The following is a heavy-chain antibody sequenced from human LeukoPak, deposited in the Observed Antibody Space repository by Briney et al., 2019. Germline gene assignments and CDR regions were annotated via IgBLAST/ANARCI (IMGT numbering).Heavy chain of an antibody. V-gene: IGHV4-39*07. D-gene: IGHD2-8*01. CDR1: GGSISSSSYY. J-gene: IGHJ4*02. CDR2: IYYSGST. CDR3: ARSSLGVYAIDY. Sequence: SETLSLTCTVSGGSISSSSYYWGWIRQPPGKGLEWIGSIYYSGSTYYNPSLKSRVTISVDTSKNQFSLKLSSVTAADTAVYYCARSSLGVYAIDYWGQGTLVTVSS.